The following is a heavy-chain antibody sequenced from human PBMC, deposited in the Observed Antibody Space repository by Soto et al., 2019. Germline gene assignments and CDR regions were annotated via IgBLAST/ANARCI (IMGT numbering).Heavy chain of an antibody. J-gene: IGHJ3*02. CDR3: ARVSDAAAVSDAFDI. CDR2: ISSSSSYI. CDR1: GFTFSSYS. V-gene: IGHV3-21*01. Sequence: EVQLVESGGGLVKPGGSLRLSCAASGFTFSSYSMNWVRQAPGKGLEWVSSISSSSSYIYYEDSVKGRFTISRDNAKKSLYLQMNSLRAEDTAVYYCARVSDAAAVSDAFDIWGQGTMVTVSS. D-gene: IGHD6-13*01.